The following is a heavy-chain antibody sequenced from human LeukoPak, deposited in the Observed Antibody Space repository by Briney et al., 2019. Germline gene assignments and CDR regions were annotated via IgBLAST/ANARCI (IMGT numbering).Heavy chain of an antibody. CDR2: INTKGET. D-gene: IGHD2-21*01. J-gene: IGHJ4*02. CDR3: ATSNDAKIAPFDH. Sequence: SEALSLTCTVSGVSMSAYQWSWVRQSPEKGLEWIGCINTKGETSYNPSLKSRVTTSVDTSKSQFSLRLTSVTAADTAVYYCATSNDAKIAPFDHWGQGAPVTVSS. V-gene: IGHV4-4*09. CDR1: GVSMSAYQ.